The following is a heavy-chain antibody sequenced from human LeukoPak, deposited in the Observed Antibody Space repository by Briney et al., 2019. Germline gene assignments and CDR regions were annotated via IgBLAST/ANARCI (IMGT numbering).Heavy chain of an antibody. D-gene: IGHD1-26*01. CDR2: IFPGDSDT. V-gene: IGHV5-51*01. CDR1: GYSFSTYW. Sequence: GESLKISCKGSGYSFSTYWIGWVRQMPGKGLECMGIIFPGDSDTRYSPSFQGQVTISADKSISTAYLQWSSLKASDTAMYYCARRSYSASYYDYWGQGTLVTVSS. CDR3: ARRSYSASYYDY. J-gene: IGHJ4*02.